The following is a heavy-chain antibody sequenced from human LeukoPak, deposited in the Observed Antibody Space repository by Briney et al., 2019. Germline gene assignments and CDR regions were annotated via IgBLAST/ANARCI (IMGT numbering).Heavy chain of an antibody. Sequence: ASVKVSCKASGYTFTGYYMHWVRQAPGQGLEWMGWINPNSGGTNYAQKFQGRVTMTRDTSISTAYMELSRLRSDDTAVYYCARDSPRYSSSWTFDYWGQGTLVTVS. J-gene: IGHJ4*02. D-gene: IGHD6-13*01. CDR1: GYTFTGYY. CDR3: ARDSPRYSSSWTFDY. CDR2: INPNSGGT. V-gene: IGHV1-2*02.